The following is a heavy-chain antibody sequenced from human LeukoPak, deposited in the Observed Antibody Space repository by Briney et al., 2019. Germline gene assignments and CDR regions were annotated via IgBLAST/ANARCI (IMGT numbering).Heavy chain of an antibody. CDR2: IKQEGSEK. Sequence: GGSLRLSCAVSGFTFSSYWMNWVRQAPGKGLEWVANIKQEGSEKNYVDSVKGRFTISRDNAKSSLFLQMNGLRAEDTAVYYCAKGGRGNGEVYGGRGTLVTVSS. J-gene: IGHJ4*02. CDR1: GFTFSSYW. CDR3: AKGGRGNGEVY. V-gene: IGHV3-7*01. D-gene: IGHD2-8*01.